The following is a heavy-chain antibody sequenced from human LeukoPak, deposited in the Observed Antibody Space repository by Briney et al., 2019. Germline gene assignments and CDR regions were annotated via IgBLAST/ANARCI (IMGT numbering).Heavy chain of an antibody. D-gene: IGHD3-10*01. CDR2: IYYSGST. CDR1: GGSINDYY. Sequence: NASETLSLTCTVSGGSINDYYWNWIRQPPGKGLEWIGYIYYSGSTNYNPSLKSRVTISVDTSKTRFSLRLSSVTAADTAVYYCARGYYDPGTYSGYFQHWGQGTLVTVSS. J-gene: IGHJ1*01. CDR3: ARGYYDPGTYSGYFQH. V-gene: IGHV4-59*01.